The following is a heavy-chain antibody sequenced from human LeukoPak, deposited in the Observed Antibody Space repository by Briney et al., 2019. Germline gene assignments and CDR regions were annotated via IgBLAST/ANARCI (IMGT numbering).Heavy chain of an antibody. Sequence: SETLSLTCTVSGYSISSGYYWGWIRPPPGKGLEWIGSIYHSGGTYYNPSLKSRVTISVDTSKNQFSLKLSSVTAADTAVYYCARGSHYDFWSGYSPYYYYYMDVWGKGTTVTVSS. V-gene: IGHV4-38-2*02. CDR3: ARGSHYDFWSGYSPYYYYYMDV. D-gene: IGHD3-3*01. CDR1: GYSISSGYY. CDR2: IYHSGGT. J-gene: IGHJ6*03.